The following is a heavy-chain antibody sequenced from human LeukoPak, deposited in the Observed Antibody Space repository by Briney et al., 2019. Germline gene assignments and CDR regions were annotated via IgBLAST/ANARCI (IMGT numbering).Heavy chain of an antibody. CDR2: ITSSSGYS. CDR1: GFTFGIYN. J-gene: IGHJ6*03. CDR3: ARGGYCSSTSCYLVDYMDV. D-gene: IGHD2-2*01. V-gene: IGHV3-21*01. Sequence: GGSLRLSCTGSGFTFGIYNMFWVRQAPGKGLEWVSSITSSSGYSFYADSMKGRFTVSRDNAKNSLYLQMNSLRAEDTAVYYCARGGYCSSTSCYLVDYMDVWGKGTTVTISS.